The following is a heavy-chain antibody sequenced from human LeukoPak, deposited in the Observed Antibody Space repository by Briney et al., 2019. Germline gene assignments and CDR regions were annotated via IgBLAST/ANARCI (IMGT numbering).Heavy chain of an antibody. CDR1: GGSISSYY. Sequence: SETLCLTCTVSGGSISSYYWNWFRQPPGKGLEWIGDIYYSGGTNYNPSLKSRVTISVDTSKNQFSLKLSSVTAADTAVYYCARGYFWAIAVAGYYFDYWGQGTLVTVSS. J-gene: IGHJ4*02. CDR2: IYYSGGT. CDR3: ARGYFWAIAVAGYYFDY. V-gene: IGHV4-59*01. D-gene: IGHD6-19*01.